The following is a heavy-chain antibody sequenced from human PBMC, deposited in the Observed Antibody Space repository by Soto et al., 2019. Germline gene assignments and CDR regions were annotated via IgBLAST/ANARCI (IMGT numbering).Heavy chain of an antibody. V-gene: IGHV4-31*03. J-gene: IGHJ5*02. CDR3: ARGDSSNWFDP. D-gene: IGHD4-4*01. CDR1: GGSISSGGYY. CDR2: IYYSGST. Sequence: SETLSLTCTVSGGSISSGGYYWSWIRQHPGKGLEWIGYIYYSGSTYYNPSLKSRVTISVDTSKNQFSLKLSSVTAADTAVYYCARGDSSNWFDPWGQGTLVTVSS.